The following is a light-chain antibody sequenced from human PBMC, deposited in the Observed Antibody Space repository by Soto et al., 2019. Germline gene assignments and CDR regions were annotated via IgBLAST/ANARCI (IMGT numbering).Light chain of an antibody. CDR1: QSISSW. V-gene: IGKV1-5*01. Sequence: DIQMTQSPSTLSASVGDRVTITCRASQSISSWLAWYQQKPGKAPKLLIYDASSLKRGIPSRFSGSGSVTEFTLTISCLLPVDFATYFCQQYNSYPLTFGQGTKL. CDR2: DAS. J-gene: IGKJ2*01. CDR3: QQYNSYPLT.